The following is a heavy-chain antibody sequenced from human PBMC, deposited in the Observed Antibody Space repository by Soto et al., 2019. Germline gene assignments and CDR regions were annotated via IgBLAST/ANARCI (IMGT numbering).Heavy chain of an antibody. J-gene: IGHJ6*02. CDR1: GGSISSGGYY. CDR3: ARAGYCSSTSCYVNYGMDV. D-gene: IGHD2-2*01. V-gene: IGHV4-31*03. CDR2: IYYSGST. Sequence: SETLSLTCTVSGGSISSGGYYWSWIRQHPGKGLEWIGYIYYSGSTYYNPSLKSRVTISVDTSKNQFSLKLSSVTAADTAVYYCARAGYCSSTSCYVNYGMDVWGQGTTVTVSS.